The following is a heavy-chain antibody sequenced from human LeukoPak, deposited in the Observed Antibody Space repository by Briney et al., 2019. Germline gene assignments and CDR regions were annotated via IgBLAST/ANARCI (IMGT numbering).Heavy chain of an antibody. J-gene: IGHJ4*02. CDR1: GGSISSYF. V-gene: IGHV4-59*01. D-gene: IGHD5-24*01. CDR3: ARGRWLQSP. CDR2: IYYSGST. Sequence: PSETLSLTCTVSGGSISSYFWSWVRQPPGKGLEWIGYIYYSGSTNYNPSLKSRVTISVDTSKNQFSLKLSSVTAADTAVYYCARGRWLQSPWGQGTLVTVSS.